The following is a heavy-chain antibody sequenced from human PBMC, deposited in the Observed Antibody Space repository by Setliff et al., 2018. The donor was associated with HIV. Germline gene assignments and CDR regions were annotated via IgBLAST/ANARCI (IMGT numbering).Heavy chain of an antibody. Sequence: SETLSLTCAVSGASISSGGWWSWVRQPPGKGLEWIGEIYHSGSTNYNPSLKSRVTILGDTSKNQFSLKLSSVTAADTAVYYCARRAGSDYFTRFDYWGQGTLVTVSS. J-gene: IGHJ4*02. CDR3: ARRAGSDYFTRFDY. D-gene: IGHD3-10*01. CDR2: IYHSGST. V-gene: IGHV4-4*02. CDR1: GASISSGGW.